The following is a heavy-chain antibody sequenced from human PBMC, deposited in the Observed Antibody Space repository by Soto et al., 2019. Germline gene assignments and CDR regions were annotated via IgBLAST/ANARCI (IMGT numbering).Heavy chain of an antibody. CDR2: ISSSSTYI. CDR3: ASQTSGYYYYGMDV. Sequence: EVQLVESGGGLVKPGGSLRLSCAASGFTSSSYSMDWVRQAPGKRLEWVSSISSSSTYIHYADSVKGRFTISRDNAKNSLYLQMTSLSAEDTAVYYCASQTSGYYYYGMDVWGQGTTVTVSS. V-gene: IGHV3-21*01. CDR1: GFTSSSYS. J-gene: IGHJ6*02.